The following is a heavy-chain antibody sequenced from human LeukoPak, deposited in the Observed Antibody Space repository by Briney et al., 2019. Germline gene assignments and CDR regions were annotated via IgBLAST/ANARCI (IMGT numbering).Heavy chain of an antibody. Sequence: GGSLRLSCAAPGFTFRNSAMHWVRQAPGKGLEWVAFISHDGSIEYYADSVKGRFTVSRDNSKNTLYLQMNSLRGEDTAMYYCARGVNYGMDVWGQGTTAIVSS. CDR3: ARGVNYGMDV. CDR2: ISHDGSIE. J-gene: IGHJ6*02. CDR1: GFTFRNSA. V-gene: IGHV3-30*04.